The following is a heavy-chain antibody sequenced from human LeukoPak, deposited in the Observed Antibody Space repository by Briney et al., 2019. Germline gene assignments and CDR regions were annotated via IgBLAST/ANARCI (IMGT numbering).Heavy chain of an antibody. J-gene: IGHJ4*02. D-gene: IGHD3-22*01. Sequence: SETLSLTCTVSGGSISSSSYYWGWIRQPPGKGPEWIGSIYYSGSTYYNPSLKSRVTISVDTSKNQFSLKLSSVTAADTAVYYCARHRDYYDSSGYDYWGQGTLVTVSS. V-gene: IGHV4-39*01. CDR3: ARHRDYYDSSGYDY. CDR2: IYYSGST. CDR1: GGSISSSSYY.